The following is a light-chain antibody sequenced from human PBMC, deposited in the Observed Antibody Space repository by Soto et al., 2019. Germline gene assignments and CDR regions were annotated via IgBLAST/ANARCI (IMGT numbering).Light chain of an antibody. Sequence: QSALTQPRSVSGSPGQSVTISCTGTSSDVGGYNYVSGYEQHPVKAPKLMIYDVTKRPSGVPDRFSGSKSGNTASLTISGLQAEDEADYYCCSYAGSYTWVFGTGTKLTVL. CDR2: DVT. CDR1: SSDVGGYNY. J-gene: IGLJ1*01. CDR3: CSYAGSYTWV. V-gene: IGLV2-11*01.